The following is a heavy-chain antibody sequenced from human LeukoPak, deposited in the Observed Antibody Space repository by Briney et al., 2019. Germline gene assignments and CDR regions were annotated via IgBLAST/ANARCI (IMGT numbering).Heavy chain of an antibody. D-gene: IGHD1-26*01. CDR3: ATDPYSGSYWDPSLTFDP. CDR2: MNPNSGNT. CDR1: GYTFTSYD. Sequence: GASVKVSCKASGYTFTSYDINWVRQATGQGLEWIGWMNPNSGNTGYAQKFQGRVTMTEDTSTDTAYMELSSLRSEDTAVYYCATDPYSGSYWDPSLTFDPWGQGTLVTVSS. V-gene: IGHV1-8*02. J-gene: IGHJ5*02.